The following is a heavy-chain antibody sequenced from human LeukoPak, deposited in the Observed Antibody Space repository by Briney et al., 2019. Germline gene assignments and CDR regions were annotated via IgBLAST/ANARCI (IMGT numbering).Heavy chain of an antibody. V-gene: IGHV3-21*01. Sequence: GGSLRLTCAASGFTFSSYSMNWVRQAPGKGLEWVSSISSSSAYIYYADSVKGRFTISRDNAKNSLYLQMNSLRAEDTAVYYCAREGSGAYAQAFDIWGQGTMVTVSS. CDR3: AREGSGAYAQAFDI. J-gene: IGHJ3*02. CDR2: ISSSSAYI. D-gene: IGHD1-26*01. CDR1: GFTFSSYS.